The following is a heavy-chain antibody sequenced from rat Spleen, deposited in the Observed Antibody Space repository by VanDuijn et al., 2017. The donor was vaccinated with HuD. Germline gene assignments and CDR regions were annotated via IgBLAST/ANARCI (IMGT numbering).Heavy chain of an antibody. J-gene: IGHJ2*01. Sequence: QVQLKESGPGLMQTSETLSLTCTVSGFSLTSSGVGWVRQSLGKGLVWLGTVWASGTTYYNSAVQSRLSISRDNSKSQVFLRMNSLQPEDTGTYYCVRHEPQDYFAYWGQGLLVTVSS. V-gene: IGHV2-72*01. CDR2: VWASGTT. CDR1: GFSLTSSG. CDR3: VRHEPQDYFAY.